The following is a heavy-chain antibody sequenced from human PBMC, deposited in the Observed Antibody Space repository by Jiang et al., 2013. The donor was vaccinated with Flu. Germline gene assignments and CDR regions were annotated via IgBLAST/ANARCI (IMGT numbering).Heavy chain of an antibody. CDR2: INAGNGNT. V-gene: IGHV1-3*01. Sequence: GAEVKKPGASVKVSCKASGYTFTSYAMHWVRQAPGQRLEWMGWINAGNGNTKYSQKFQGRVTITRDTSASTAYMELSSLRSEDTAVYYCARAGYDFWSGYYMGWFDPWGQGTLVTVSS. J-gene: IGHJ5*02. CDR3: ARAGYDFWSGYYMGWFDP. CDR1: GYTFTSYA. D-gene: IGHD3-3*01.